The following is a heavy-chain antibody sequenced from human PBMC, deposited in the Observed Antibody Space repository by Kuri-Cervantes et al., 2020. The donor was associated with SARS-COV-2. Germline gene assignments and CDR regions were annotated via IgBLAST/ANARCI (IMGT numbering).Heavy chain of an antibody. D-gene: IGHD6-19*01. CDR2: ISYDGSNK. CDR1: GFTFSSYG. Sequence: GGSLRLSCAASGFTFSSYGRHWVRQAPGKGLEWLAVISYDGSNKYYADSVKGRFTISRDNSKNTLYLQMNSLRAEDTAVYYCAKDDSSDWRVEAFDIWGQGTMVTVSS. CDR3: AKDDSSDWRVEAFDI. V-gene: IGHV3-30*18. J-gene: IGHJ3*02.